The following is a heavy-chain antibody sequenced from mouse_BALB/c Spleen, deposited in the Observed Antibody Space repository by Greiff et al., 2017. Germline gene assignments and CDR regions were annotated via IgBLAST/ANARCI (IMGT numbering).Heavy chain of an antibody. Sequence: EVKVVESGGGLVQPGGSLRLSCATSGFTFTDYYMSWVRQPPGKALEWLGFIRNKANGYTTEYSASVKGRFTISRDNSQSILYLQMNTLRAEDSATYYCARDRYYYGSSPYWYFDVWGAGTTVTVSS. J-gene: IGHJ1*01. CDR1: GFTFTDYY. V-gene: IGHV7-3*02. CDR3: ARDRYYYGSSPYWYFDV. D-gene: IGHD1-1*01. CDR2: IRNKANGYTT.